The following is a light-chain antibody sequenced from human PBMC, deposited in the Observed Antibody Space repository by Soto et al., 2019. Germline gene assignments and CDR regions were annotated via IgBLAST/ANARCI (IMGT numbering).Light chain of an antibody. CDR3: TSYTSSTTYV. V-gene: IGLV2-14*01. Sequence: QSVLTQPASVSGSPGQSITISCTGTSSDVGAYNFVSWYQQHPGKAPKLIIYGVSNRPSGVFNRFSGSKSGNTASLTISGLQAEDEADYYCTSYTSSTTYVFGTGTKVTV. J-gene: IGLJ1*01. CDR2: GVS. CDR1: SSDVGAYNF.